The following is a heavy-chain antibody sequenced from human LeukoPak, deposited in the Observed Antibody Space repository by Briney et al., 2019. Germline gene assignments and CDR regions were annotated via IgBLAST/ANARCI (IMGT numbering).Heavy chain of an antibody. CDR1: GGSFSSYY. J-gene: IGHJ5*02. V-gene: IGHV4-34*01. CDR3: ARGRPVLLWFGEPSNWFDP. D-gene: IGHD3-10*01. CDR2: INHSGST. Sequence: SETLSLICAVYGGSFSSYYWSWIRQPPGKGLEWIGEINHSGSTNYNPSLKSRVTISVDTSKNQFSLKLSSVTAADTAVYYCARGRPVLLWFGEPSNWFDPWGQGTLVTVSS.